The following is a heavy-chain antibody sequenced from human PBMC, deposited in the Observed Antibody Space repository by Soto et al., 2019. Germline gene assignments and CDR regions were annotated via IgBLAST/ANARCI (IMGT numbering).Heavy chain of an antibody. CDR1: GFSFTRYL. D-gene: IGHD3-22*01. CDR3: AITSGYYFHDY. V-gene: IGHV1-69*02. Sequence: SVKVSCKASGFSFTRYLIHWVRQAPGLGLEWMGRIIPILGIANYAQKFQGRVTITADKSTSTAYMELSSLRSEDTAVYYCAITSGYYFHDYWGRG. J-gene: IGHJ4*02. CDR2: IIPILGIA.